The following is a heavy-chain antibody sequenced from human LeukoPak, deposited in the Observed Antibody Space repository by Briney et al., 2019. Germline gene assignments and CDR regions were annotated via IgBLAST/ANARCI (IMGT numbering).Heavy chain of an antibody. J-gene: IGHJ4*02. Sequence: GGSLRLSCVASGFSFSTHNMNWVRQAPGQGLEWVSSIGRDSSYVYYADSLKGRFTISRDDAKNSLYLQMSNLRAEDTAVYYCASHFAHWGSHLFGYWGQGTLVTVSS. CDR2: IGRDSSYV. V-gene: IGHV3-21*01. CDR3: ASHFAHWGSHLFGY. D-gene: IGHD7-27*01. CDR1: GFSFSTHN.